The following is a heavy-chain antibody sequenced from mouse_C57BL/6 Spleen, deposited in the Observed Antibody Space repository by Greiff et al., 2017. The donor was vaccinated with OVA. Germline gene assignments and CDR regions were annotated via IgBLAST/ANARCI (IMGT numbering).Heavy chain of an antibody. D-gene: IGHD1-1*01. CDR3: TRRGFTTFDY. CDR2: IDPETGGT. J-gene: IGHJ2*01. Sequence: LQESGAELVRPGASVTLSCKASGYTFTDYEMHWVKQTPVHGLEWIGAIDPETGGTAYNQKFKGKAILTADKSSSTAYMELRSLTSEDSAVYYCTRRGFTTFDYWGQGTTLTVSS. CDR1: GYTFTDYE. V-gene: IGHV1-15*01.